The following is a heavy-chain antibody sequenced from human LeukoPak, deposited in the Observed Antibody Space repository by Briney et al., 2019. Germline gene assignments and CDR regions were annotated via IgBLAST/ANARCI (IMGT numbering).Heavy chain of an antibody. CDR2: ISGSGGST. CDR3: AKDEGSGWYYFDY. J-gene: IGHJ4*02. D-gene: IGHD6-19*01. CDR1: GFTFSTYP. V-gene: IGHV3-23*01. Sequence: GGSLRLSCAASGFTFSTYPMSWVRQAPGKGLEWVSGISGSGGSTYYADSVKGRFAISRDISKNTLYLQMNSLRAEDTAVYYCAKDEGSGWYYFDYWGQGSLVTVSS.